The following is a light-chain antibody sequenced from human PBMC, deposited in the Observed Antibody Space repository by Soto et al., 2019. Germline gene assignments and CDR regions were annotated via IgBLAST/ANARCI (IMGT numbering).Light chain of an antibody. CDR2: LGF. CDR3: MQALQTPYT. Sequence: EIVMTQSPPSLTVSPGEPASISCSSSQRLLHSNGNIFLDWYLQKPGQSPQLLIYLGFNRASGVPDRVSGSAAGTDFTLKITRVEAEDAGVYYCMQALQTPYTFGQGTKLEIK. CDR1: QRLLHSNGNIF. V-gene: IGKV2-28*01. J-gene: IGKJ2*01.